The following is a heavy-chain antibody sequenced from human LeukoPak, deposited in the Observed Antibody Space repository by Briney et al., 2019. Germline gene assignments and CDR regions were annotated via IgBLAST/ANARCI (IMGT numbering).Heavy chain of an antibody. CDR3: ARQTGAVGWFDP. CDR2: IWYDGSNK. D-gene: IGHD1-26*01. V-gene: IGHV3-33*01. J-gene: IGHJ5*02. CDR1: GFTFNSYG. Sequence: GRSLRLSCAASGFTFNSYGIHWVRQAPGKGLEWVAFIWYDGSNKYYADSVKGRFTISRDNSKNTLYLQMNSLRAEDTAVYYCARQTGAVGWFDPWGQGTLVTVSS.